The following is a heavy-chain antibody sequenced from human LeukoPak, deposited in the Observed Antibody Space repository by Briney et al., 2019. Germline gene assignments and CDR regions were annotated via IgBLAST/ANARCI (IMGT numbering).Heavy chain of an antibody. D-gene: IGHD2-15*01. CDR1: GGSFSGHY. CDR2: IDHSGST. Sequence: PSETPSLTCAVYGGSFSGHYWTWIRQTPGKGLEWIGEIDHSGSTNYNPSLKSRVTISVDTSKNQFSLKLSSVTAADTAVYYCARGLGYCSGGSCYYYYYYYMDVWGKGTTVTISS. CDR3: ARGLGYCSGGSCYYYYYYYMDV. J-gene: IGHJ6*03. V-gene: IGHV4-34*01.